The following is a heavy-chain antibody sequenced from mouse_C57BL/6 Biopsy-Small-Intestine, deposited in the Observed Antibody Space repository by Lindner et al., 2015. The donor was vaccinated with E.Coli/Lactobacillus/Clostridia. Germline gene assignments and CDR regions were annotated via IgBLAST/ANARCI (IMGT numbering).Heavy chain of an antibody. J-gene: IGHJ2*01. V-gene: IGHV1-82*01. CDR2: IYPGGGYT. CDR1: GYAFSSSW. Sequence: VQLQESGPDLVKPGASVKISCKASGYAFSSSWMNWVKQRPGHGLEWIGDIYPGGGYTNYNEKFKGKVTLTADKSSSTAYMQFSSLTSEDSAIYYCARSDYDYFDYWGQGTALTVSS. D-gene: IGHD2-4*01. CDR3: ARSDYDYFDY.